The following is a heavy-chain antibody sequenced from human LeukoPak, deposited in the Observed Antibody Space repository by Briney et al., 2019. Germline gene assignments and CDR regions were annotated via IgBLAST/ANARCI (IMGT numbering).Heavy chain of an antibody. J-gene: IGHJ4*02. Sequence: SETLSLTCTVSGGSISSYYWSWIRQPPGKGLEWIGYIYYSGSTKYNPSLKSRVTILVDTSKNQFSLKLTSVTAADTAVYYCARRSVYYDSSGYYYYYFDYWGQGTLVTVSS. CDR3: ARRSVYYDSSGYYYYYFDY. V-gene: IGHV4-59*08. D-gene: IGHD3-22*01. CDR1: GGSISSYY. CDR2: IYYSGST.